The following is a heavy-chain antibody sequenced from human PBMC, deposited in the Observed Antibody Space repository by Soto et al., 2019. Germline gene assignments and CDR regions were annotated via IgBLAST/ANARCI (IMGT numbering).Heavy chain of an antibody. CDR2: IYYNGST. Sequence: PSETLSLTCTVSGANVGSGSKYWTWIRQSPGKGLEWIGFIYYNGSTDYNPSLKSRVTISTDTSKNQFSLMLRSMTAADTAVYYCARGLPIFGVVTSPYYFDSWGQGTLVTVSS. V-gene: IGHV4-61*01. J-gene: IGHJ4*02. CDR1: GANVGSGSKY. D-gene: IGHD3-3*01. CDR3: ARGLPIFGVVTSPYYFDS.